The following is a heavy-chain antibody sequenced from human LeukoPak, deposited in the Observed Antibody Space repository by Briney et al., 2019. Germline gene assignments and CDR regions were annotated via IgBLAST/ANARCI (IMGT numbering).Heavy chain of an antibody. Sequence: GGSLRLSCAASGFTFSTYVIHWLRQAPGTGLEWAALISYDGNSKYYADSAKGRFTISRDNSRNTVSLQMVSLRAEDTAVYYCARVTTSTKYYSGMDVWGQGTTVTVSS. V-gene: IGHV3-30*03. CDR2: ISYDGNSK. D-gene: IGHD1-14*01. J-gene: IGHJ6*02. CDR3: ARVTTSTKYYSGMDV. CDR1: GFTFSTYV.